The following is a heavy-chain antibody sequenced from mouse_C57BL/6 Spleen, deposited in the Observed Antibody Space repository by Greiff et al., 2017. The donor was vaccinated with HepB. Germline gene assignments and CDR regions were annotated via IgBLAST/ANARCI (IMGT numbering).Heavy chain of an antibody. CDR1: GYTFTDYY. Sequence: VQLQQSGPELVKPGASVKISCKASGYTFTDYYMNWVKQSHGKSLEWIGDINPNNGGTSYNQKFKGKATLTVDKSSSTAYMELRSLTSEDSAVYYCARWGLRPYYSAMDYWGQGTSVTVSS. D-gene: IGHD2-4*01. CDR2: INPNNGGT. V-gene: IGHV1-26*01. J-gene: IGHJ4*01. CDR3: ARWGLRPYYSAMDY.